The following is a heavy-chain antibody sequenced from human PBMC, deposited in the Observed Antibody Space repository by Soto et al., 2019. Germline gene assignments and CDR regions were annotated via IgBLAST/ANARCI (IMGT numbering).Heavy chain of an antibody. D-gene: IGHD2-2*01. J-gene: IGHJ3*02. CDR1: GYSFTSYW. Sequence: EVQLVQSGAEVKKPGESLKISCKGSGYSFTSYWIGWLRQMPGKGLEWMGIIYPGDSDTRYSPSFQGQVTISADKSISTAYLQWSSLKASDTAMYYCARRYCSSTSCYDLHDAFDIWGQGTMVTVSS. CDR2: IYPGDSDT. V-gene: IGHV5-51*03. CDR3: ARRYCSSTSCYDLHDAFDI.